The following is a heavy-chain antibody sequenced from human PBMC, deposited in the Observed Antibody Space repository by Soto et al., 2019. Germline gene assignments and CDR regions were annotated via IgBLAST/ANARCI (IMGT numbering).Heavy chain of an antibody. Sequence: EVQLVESGGGLVQPGGSLRLSCAASGFTFSSYSMNWVRQAPGKGLEWVSYISSSSSTIYYADSVKGRFTISRDNAKNSRDLQMNSLGEEDTAVYYCAREQYYYDSSGYTYWGQGTLVTVSS. V-gene: IGHV3-48*02. CDR1: GFTFSSYS. D-gene: IGHD3-22*01. J-gene: IGHJ4*02. CDR3: AREQYYYDSSGYTY. CDR2: ISSSSSTI.